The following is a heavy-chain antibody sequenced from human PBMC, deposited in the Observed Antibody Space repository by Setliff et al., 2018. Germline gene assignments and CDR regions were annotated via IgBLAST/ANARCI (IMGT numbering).Heavy chain of an antibody. CDR3: AIVRPFEK. Sequence: GASVKVSCKASGGTFSRYEINWVRQATGQGLEWMGGMNPNNGNTGYAQKFQGRVTMTRNTSISTAYMELSSLTSEDTALYYCAIVRPFEKWGQGTLVTVSS. V-gene: IGHV1-8*02. J-gene: IGHJ4*02. CDR2: MNPNNGNT. D-gene: IGHD4-17*01. CDR1: GGTFSRYE.